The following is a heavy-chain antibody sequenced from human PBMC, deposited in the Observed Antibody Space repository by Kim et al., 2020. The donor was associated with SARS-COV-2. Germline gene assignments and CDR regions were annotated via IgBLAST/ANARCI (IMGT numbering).Heavy chain of an antibody. Sequence: GGSLRLSCAASGFTFSSYAMSWVRQAPGKGLEWVSAISGSGGSTYYADSVKGRFTISRDNSKNAMYLQMNSLRAGATAAYYCAKVGQWLVRWYWFDPWGQGTMVTVSS. CDR3: AKVGQWLVRWYWFDP. CDR1: GFTFSSYA. V-gene: IGHV3-23*01. J-gene: IGHJ5*02. CDR2: ISGSGGST. D-gene: IGHD6-19*01.